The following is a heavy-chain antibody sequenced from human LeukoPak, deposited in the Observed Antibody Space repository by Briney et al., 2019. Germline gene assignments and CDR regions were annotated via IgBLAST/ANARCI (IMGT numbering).Heavy chain of an antibody. V-gene: IGHV3-20*01. D-gene: IGHD3-10*01. J-gene: IGHJ4*02. CDR1: GFTFDDYG. CDR3: ARVYYGSGSYLFDY. CDR2: INWNGGST. Sequence: GGSLRLSCAASGFTFDDYGMSWVRQAPGKGLEWVSGINWNGGSTGYADSVKGRFTISRDNAKNSLYLQMNSLRAEDTALYHCARVYYGSGSYLFDYWGQGTLVTVSP.